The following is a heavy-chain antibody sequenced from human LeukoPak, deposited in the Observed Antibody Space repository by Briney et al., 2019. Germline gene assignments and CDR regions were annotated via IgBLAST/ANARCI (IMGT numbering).Heavy chain of an antibody. D-gene: IGHD1-26*01. J-gene: IGHJ4*02. CDR3: VKDLGGTFSFDN. CDR2: ITFDGGST. CDR1: GFTFRSHS. V-gene: IGHV3-64D*06. Sequence: GGSLRLSCSASGFTFRSHSMHWVRQVPGKGLEYVSSITFDGGSTWYADSVKGRLTISRDNSKNTLSLQMSRLRAKDTAVYYCVKDLGGTFSFDNWGQGTLVTVSS.